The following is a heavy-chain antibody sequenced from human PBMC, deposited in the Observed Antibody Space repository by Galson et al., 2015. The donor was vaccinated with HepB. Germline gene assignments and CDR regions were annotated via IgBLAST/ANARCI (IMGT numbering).Heavy chain of an antibody. J-gene: IGHJ4*02. V-gene: IGHV3-23*01. CDR2: ISGSGGST. Sequence: SLRLSCAASGFTFSSYAMSWVRQAPGKGLEWVSAISGSGGSTYYADSVKGRFTISRDNSKNTLYLQMNSLRAEDTAVYYCANDDFWSGYKGGGQGTLVTVSS. CDR3: ANDDFWSGYKG. D-gene: IGHD3-3*01. CDR1: GFTFSSYA.